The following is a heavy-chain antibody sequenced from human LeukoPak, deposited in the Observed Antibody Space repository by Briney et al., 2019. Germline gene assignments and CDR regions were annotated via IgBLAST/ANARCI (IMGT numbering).Heavy chain of an antibody. CDR1: GFTFDDYA. V-gene: IGHV3-9*01. Sequence: GRSLRLSCAASGFTFDDYAMHWVRQAPGKGLEWVSGISWNSGSIGYADSVKGRFTISRDNAQNSLHLQMNSLRAEDTAVYYCARDGDNWNPPYDYWGQGTLVTVSS. D-gene: IGHD1-20*01. CDR3: ARDGDNWNPPYDY. CDR2: ISWNSGSI. J-gene: IGHJ4*02.